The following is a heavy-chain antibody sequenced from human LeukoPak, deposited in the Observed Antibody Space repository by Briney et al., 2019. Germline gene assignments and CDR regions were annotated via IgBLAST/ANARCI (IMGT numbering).Heavy chain of an antibody. CDR3: AREGYSSSWPADY. J-gene: IGHJ4*02. Sequence: PGGSLRLSCAASGFTFSSYWMSWVRQAPGKGLEWVANIKQDGSEKYYVDSVKGRFTTSRDNAKNSLYLQMNSLRAEDTAVYYCAREGYSSSWPADYWGQGTLVTISS. D-gene: IGHD6-13*01. CDR1: GFTFSSYW. V-gene: IGHV3-7*01. CDR2: IKQDGSEK.